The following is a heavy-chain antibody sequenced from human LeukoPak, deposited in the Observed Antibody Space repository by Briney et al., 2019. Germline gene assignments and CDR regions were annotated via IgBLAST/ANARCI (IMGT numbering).Heavy chain of an antibody. CDR2: INHSGST. CDR1: GGSFSGYY. Sequence: SETLSLTCAVYGGSFSGYYWSWIRQPPGKGLEWIGEINHSGSTNYNPSLKSRVTISVDTSKNQFSPKLSSVTAADTAVYYCARVKYTMVRGVIGPAIDYWGQGTLVTVSS. J-gene: IGHJ4*02. D-gene: IGHD3-10*01. CDR3: ARVKYTMVRGVIGPAIDY. V-gene: IGHV4-34*01.